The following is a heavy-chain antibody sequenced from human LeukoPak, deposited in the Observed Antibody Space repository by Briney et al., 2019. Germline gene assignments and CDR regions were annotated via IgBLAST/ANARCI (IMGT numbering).Heavy chain of an antibody. Sequence: PGGSLRLSCAASAFTVSSNYMSWVRQAPGKGLEWVSDIYSGGSTYYADSVKGRFTISRDNSKNTLYLQMTSLRAEDTGVYYCARSLEVRGVLFDYWGQGTLVTVSS. V-gene: IGHV3-53*01. J-gene: IGHJ4*02. D-gene: IGHD3-10*01. CDR1: AFTVSSNY. CDR3: ARSLEVRGVLFDY. CDR2: IYSGGST.